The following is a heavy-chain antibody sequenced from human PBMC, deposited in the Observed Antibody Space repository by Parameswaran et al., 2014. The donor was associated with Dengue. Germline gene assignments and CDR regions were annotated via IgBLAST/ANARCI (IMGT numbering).Heavy chain of an antibody. Sequence: VRQAPGKGLEWVATTSGSGTTYYTDSVKGRFTISRDNSKNMLYLQMNSLRAEDTAIYYCAKLVGYWGQGTLVTVSS. V-gene: IGHV3-23*01. J-gene: IGHJ4*02. CDR3: AKLVGY. CDR2: TSGSGTT.